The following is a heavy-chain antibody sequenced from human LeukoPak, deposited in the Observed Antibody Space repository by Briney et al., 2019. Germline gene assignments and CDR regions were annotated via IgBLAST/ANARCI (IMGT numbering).Heavy chain of an antibody. Sequence: EASVKVSCKASGYTFTGHYMHWVRQAPGQGLEWMGWINPNSGGTNYAQKFQGRVTMTRDTSISTAYMELSRLTSDDTALYYCARTYTAVHYFDYWGQGTLVTVSS. J-gene: IGHJ4*02. V-gene: IGHV1-2*02. CDR1: GYTFTGHY. D-gene: IGHD2-21*02. CDR2: INPNSGGT. CDR3: ARTYTAVHYFDY.